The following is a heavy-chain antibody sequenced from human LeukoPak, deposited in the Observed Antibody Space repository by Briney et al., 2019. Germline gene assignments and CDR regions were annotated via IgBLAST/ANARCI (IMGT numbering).Heavy chain of an antibody. J-gene: IGHJ6*04. Sequence: GGSLRLSCAASGFTFSSYEMNWVRQAPGKGLEWVSYISSSGSTIYYADSVKGRFTISRDNAKNSLYLQMNSLRAEDTAVYYCARVGGRYCSSTGCYAHTYYYYGMDVWGKGTTVTVSS. CDR2: ISSSGSTI. CDR1: GFTFSSYE. D-gene: IGHD2-2*01. V-gene: IGHV3-48*03. CDR3: ARVGGRYCSSTGCYAHTYYYYGMDV.